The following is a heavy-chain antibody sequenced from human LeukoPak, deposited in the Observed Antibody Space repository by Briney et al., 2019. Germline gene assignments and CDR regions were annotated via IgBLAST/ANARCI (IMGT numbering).Heavy chain of an antibody. CDR2: IYYSGST. D-gene: IGHD6-13*01. V-gene: IGHV4-59*01. Sequence: SETLSLTCTVSGGSISSYYWSWIRQPPGKGLEWIGYIYYSGSTNYNPSLKSRVTISVDTSKNQFSLKLSSVTAADTGVYYCARALYSSSYNWFDPWGQGTLVTVSS. J-gene: IGHJ5*02. CDR1: GGSISSYY. CDR3: ARALYSSSYNWFDP.